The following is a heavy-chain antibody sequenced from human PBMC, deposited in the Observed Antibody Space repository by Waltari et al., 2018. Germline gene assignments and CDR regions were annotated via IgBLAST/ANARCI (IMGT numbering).Heavy chain of an antibody. J-gene: IGHJ5*02. CDR1: GFSFSSNW. Sequence: EVQLVESGGGSVQPGGSLRLSCAASGFSFSSNWMSWVRQAPGEGLEGVASIKQDGSEEYYVDSVKGRFTISRDNAKNSLYLQMNNLRVEDTAIYYCARAYHWGQGTLVTVSS. V-gene: IGHV3-7*02. CDR3: ARAYH. CDR2: IKQDGSEE.